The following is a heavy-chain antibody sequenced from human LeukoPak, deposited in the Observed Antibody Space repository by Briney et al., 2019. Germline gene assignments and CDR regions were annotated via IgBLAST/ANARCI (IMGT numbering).Heavy chain of an antibody. V-gene: IGHV1-2*06. J-gene: IGHJ4*02. D-gene: IGHD3-22*01. Sequence: ASVKVSCKASGYTFTGYYMHWVRQAPGQGLEWMGRINPNSGGTNYAQKFQGRVTMTRDTSISTAYMELSRLRSDDTAVYYCARGRSLWRTMIVVGPFDYWGQGILVTVSS. CDR1: GYTFTGYY. CDR2: INPNSGGT. CDR3: ARGRSLWRTMIVVGPFDY.